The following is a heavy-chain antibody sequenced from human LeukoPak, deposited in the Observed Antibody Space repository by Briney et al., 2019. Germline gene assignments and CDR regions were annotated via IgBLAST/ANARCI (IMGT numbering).Heavy chain of an antibody. V-gene: IGHV3-23*01. CDR3: AKEGEDYSNFHYYYGMDV. Sequence: GGSLRLSCAASGFTFSSYAMSWVRQAPGKGLEWVSAISGSGGSTYYADSVKGRFTISRDNSKNTLYLRMNSLRAEDTAVYYCAKEGEDYSNFHYYYGMDVWGQGTTVTVSS. CDR2: ISGSGGST. D-gene: IGHD4-11*01. CDR1: GFTFSSYA. J-gene: IGHJ6*02.